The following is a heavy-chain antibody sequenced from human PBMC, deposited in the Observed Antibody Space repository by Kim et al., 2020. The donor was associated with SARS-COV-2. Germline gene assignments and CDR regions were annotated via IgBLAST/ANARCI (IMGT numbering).Heavy chain of an antibody. CDR3: AKDQLRYFGSSYYYYGMDV. Sequence: RFTISRDNSKNTLYLQMNRLRAEDTAVYYCAKDQLRYFGSSYYYYGMDVWGQGTTVTVSS. J-gene: IGHJ6*02. V-gene: IGHV3-30*02. D-gene: IGHD3-9*01.